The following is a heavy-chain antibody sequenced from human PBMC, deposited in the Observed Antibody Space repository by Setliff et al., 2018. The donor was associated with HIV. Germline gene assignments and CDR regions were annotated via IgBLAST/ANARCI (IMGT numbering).Heavy chain of an antibody. CDR3: ARARGSVGYYGSGTMYHMDV. J-gene: IGHJ6*03. V-gene: IGHV3-9*01. CDR2: ISWNSDSI. CDR1: GFNFKDFS. Sequence: SLKISCAASGFNFKDFSMHWVRQRPGKGLEWVSGISWNSDSIAYADSVRGRFTISRGNAKNSLYLQMNSLRPEDTATYYCARARGSVGYYGSGTMYHMDVWGKGTTVTVSS. D-gene: IGHD3-10*01.